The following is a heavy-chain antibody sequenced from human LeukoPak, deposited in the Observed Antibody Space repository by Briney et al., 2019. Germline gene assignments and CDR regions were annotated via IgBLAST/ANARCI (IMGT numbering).Heavy chain of an antibody. CDR1: GGSISSYY. D-gene: IGHD5-12*01. J-gene: IGHJ6*02. V-gene: IGHV4-59*01. CDR3: ARDRNSGYDLYYYHGMDV. Sequence: SETLSLTCTVSGGSISSYYWSWIRQPPGKGLEWIGYIYYSGSTNYNPSLKSRVTISVDTSKNQFSLNLSSVTAADTAVYYCARDRNSGYDLYYYHGMDVWGQGTTVTVSS. CDR2: IYYSGST.